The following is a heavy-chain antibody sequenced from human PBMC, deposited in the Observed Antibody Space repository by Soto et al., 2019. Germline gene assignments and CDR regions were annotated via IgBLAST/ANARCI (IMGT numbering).Heavy chain of an antibody. J-gene: IGHJ4*02. V-gene: IGHV3-23*01. D-gene: IGHD6-19*01. CDR2: ISGSGGST. CDR3: EGSSGWSTYYFDY. CDR1: GFIFSNYE. Sequence: PGGSLRLSCTASGFIFSNYEMSWVRQAPGKGLEWVSAISGSGGSTYYADSVKGRFTISRDNSKNTLYLQMNSLRAEDTAVYYCEGSSGWSTYYFDYWGQGTLVTVSS.